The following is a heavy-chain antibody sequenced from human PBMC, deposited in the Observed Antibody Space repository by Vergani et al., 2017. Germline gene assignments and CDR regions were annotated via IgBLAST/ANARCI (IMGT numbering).Heavy chain of an antibody. V-gene: IGHV3-23*04. CDR1: GFTFSSYA. D-gene: IGHD3-22*01. CDR2: ISGSGGST. Sequence: EVQLVESGGGLVQPGRSLRLSCAASGFTFSSYAMSWVRQAPGKGLEWVSAISGSGGSTYYADSVKGRFTISRDNSKNTLYLQMNSLRAEDTAVYYCAKDSEDDSSGYSYFDYWGQGTLVTVSS. J-gene: IGHJ4*02. CDR3: AKDSEDDSSGYSYFDY.